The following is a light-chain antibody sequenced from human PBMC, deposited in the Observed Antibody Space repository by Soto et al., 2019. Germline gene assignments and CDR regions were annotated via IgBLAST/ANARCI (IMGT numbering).Light chain of an antibody. V-gene: IGLV2-14*01. J-gene: IGLJ1*01. CDR1: SSDIGAYNY. CDR3: SSYAGSSNV. CDR2: EVS. Sequence: QSVLTQPASVSGSPGQSITISCTGTSSDIGAYNYVSWYQHHPGKAPKFMMYEVSYRPSGVSDRFSGSKSGNTASLTISGLQAEDEADYYCSSYAGSSNVFGTGTKLTVL.